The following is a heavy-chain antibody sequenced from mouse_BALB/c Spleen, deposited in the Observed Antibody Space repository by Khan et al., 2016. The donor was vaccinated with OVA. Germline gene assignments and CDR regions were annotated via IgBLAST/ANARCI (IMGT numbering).Heavy chain of an antibody. D-gene: IGHD2-3*01. CDR2: ISSGSNTI. J-gene: IGHJ2*01. CDR1: GFTFSGFG. CDR3: ARTGYYYFDY. Sequence: EVELVESGGGLVQPGGSRKLSCAASGFTFSGFGMHWVRQAPEKGLEWVAFISSGSNTIYYADTVKGRFTISRENPKKTLFLQMTGLRSEDTAMYFCARTGYYYFDYWGQGTTLTVSS. V-gene: IGHV5-17*02.